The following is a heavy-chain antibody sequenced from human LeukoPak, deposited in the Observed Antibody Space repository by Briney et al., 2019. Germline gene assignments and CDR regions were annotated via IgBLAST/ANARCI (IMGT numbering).Heavy chain of an antibody. CDR3: ERSAFHAGRCNYDDY. Sequence: LSGGSLRLSCAASGFTFSNYWIHWVRQAPGKGLVWVSRIDNAGSITTYANSVKGRFTISRDNAENTLYLQMNSLRVEDTAVYYCERSAFHAGRCNYDDYWGQGTLVTVSS. D-gene: IGHD3-3*01. CDR1: GFTFSNYW. CDR2: IDNAGSIT. V-gene: IGHV3-74*03. J-gene: IGHJ4*02.